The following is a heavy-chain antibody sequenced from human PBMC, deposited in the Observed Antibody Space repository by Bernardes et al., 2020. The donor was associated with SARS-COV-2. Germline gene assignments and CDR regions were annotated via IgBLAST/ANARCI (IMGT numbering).Heavy chain of an antibody. V-gene: IGHV1-2*02. D-gene: IGHD1-26*01. CDR3: ARAYELHMGKWFDP. CDR1: GYTFNVYY. CDR2: INPISGGT. Sequence: ASVKVSCKASGYTFNVYYMHWVRQAPGQRLEWMGWINPISGGTNYAQKFQGRVTMTRDTSTSTAYMELSRLTSGDTAVYYCARAYELHMGKWFDPWGQGTLVTVSS. J-gene: IGHJ5*02.